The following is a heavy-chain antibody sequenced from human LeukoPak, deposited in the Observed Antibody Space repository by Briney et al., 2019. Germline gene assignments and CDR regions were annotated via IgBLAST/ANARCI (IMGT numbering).Heavy chain of an antibody. CDR1: GFTFSSYS. CDR2: ISSSSSYI. CDR3: ARITMVRGVISSSGRGGYYFDY. J-gene: IGHJ4*02. D-gene: IGHD3-10*01. Sequence: NPGGSLRLSCAASGFTFSSYSMNWVRQAPGKGLEWVSSISSSSSYIYYADSVKGRFTISRDNAKNSLYLQMNSLRAEDTAVYYCARITMVRGVISSSGRGGYYFDYWGQGTLVTVSS. V-gene: IGHV3-21*01.